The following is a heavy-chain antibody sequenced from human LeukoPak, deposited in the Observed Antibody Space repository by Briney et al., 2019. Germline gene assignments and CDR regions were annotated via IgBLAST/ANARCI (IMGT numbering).Heavy chain of an antibody. J-gene: IGHJ6*03. Sequence: PSETLSLTCTVSGGSISSYYWSWIRQPAGKGLEWIGRIYISGSTNYNPSLKSRVTMSVDTSKNQFSLKLSSVTAADTAVYYCARDLRDYYGSGSYYNAQYYYYYMDVWGKGTTVTISS. D-gene: IGHD3-10*01. CDR3: ARDLRDYYGSGSYYNAQYYYYYMDV. CDR2: IYISGST. V-gene: IGHV4-4*07. CDR1: GGSISSYY.